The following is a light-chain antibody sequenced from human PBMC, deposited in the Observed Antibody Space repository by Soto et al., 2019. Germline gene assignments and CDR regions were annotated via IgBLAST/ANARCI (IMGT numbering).Light chain of an antibody. J-gene: IGLJ1*01. CDR2: DVS. Sequence: QSALTQPASVSGSPGQSITISCTGNSSDVGGYNYVSWYQQHPGKAPNLMIYDVSNRPSGVSNRFSGSKSGNTASLTISGLQAEDEAYYYCSSSTSSSRVFGTGTKLTVL. CDR3: SSSTSSSRV. CDR1: SSDVGGYNY. V-gene: IGLV2-14*01.